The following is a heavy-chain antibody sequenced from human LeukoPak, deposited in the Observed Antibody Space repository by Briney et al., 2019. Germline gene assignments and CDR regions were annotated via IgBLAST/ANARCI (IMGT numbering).Heavy chain of an antibody. J-gene: IGHJ4*02. Sequence: PSETLSLTCAVYGGSFSGYYWSWIRQPPGKGLEWIGSIYYSGSTYYNPSLKSRVTISVDTSKNQFSLKLSSVTAADTAVYYCARVLYSSGWYGGVDYWGQGTLVTVSS. CDR1: GGSFSGYY. V-gene: IGHV4-34*01. CDR2: IYYSGST. CDR3: ARVLYSSGWYGGVDY. D-gene: IGHD6-19*01.